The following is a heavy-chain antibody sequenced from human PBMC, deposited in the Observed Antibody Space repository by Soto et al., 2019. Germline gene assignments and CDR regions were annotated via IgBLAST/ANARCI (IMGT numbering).Heavy chain of an antibody. CDR1: GYTFTSYD. D-gene: IGHD5-18*01. J-gene: IGHJ4*02. CDR2: MSPNSGNT. Sequence: ASVKVSCKASGYTFTSYDINWVRQATGQGLEWMGWMSPNSGNTGYAQKFQGRVTMTRNTSISTAYMELSSLRSEDTAAYYCARALDTAMVFDYWGQGTLVTVSS. V-gene: IGHV1-8*01. CDR3: ARALDTAMVFDY.